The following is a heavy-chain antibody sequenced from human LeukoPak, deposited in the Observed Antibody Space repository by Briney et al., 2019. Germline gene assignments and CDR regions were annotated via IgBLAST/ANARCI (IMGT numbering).Heavy chain of an antibody. J-gene: IGHJ4*02. CDR1: GYTFTGYY. Sequence: GASVKVSCKASGYTFTGYYMHWVRQAPGQGLEWMGWINPNSGGTNYAQKFQGRVTMTTDTSTSTAYMELRSLRSDDTAVYYCARAQWGVAAAGSFDYWGQGTLVTVSS. V-gene: IGHV1-2*02. CDR2: INPNSGGT. CDR3: ARAQWGVAAAGSFDY. D-gene: IGHD6-13*01.